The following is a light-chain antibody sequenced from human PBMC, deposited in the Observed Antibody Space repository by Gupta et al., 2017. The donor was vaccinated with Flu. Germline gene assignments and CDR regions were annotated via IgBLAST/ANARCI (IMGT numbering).Light chain of an antibody. CDR1: SSDVGGYNY. J-gene: IGLJ3*02. CDR3: CSYTYSTTLGGV. Sequence: QSALTQPASVSGSPGQPITISCTGSSSDVGGYNYVSWYQQHPGKAPQLLIYEVSNRPSGVSHRFSCSKSCDTASPTIYWRQAEDEAAYYCCSYTYSTTLGGVFGGGTKLTVL. V-gene: IGLV2-14*01. CDR2: EVS.